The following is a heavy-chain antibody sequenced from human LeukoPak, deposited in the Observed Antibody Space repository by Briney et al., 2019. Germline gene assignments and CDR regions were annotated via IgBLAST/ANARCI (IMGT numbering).Heavy chain of an antibody. CDR1: ALTLSKYD. V-gene: IGHV3-23*01. J-gene: IGHJ4*02. Sequence: GGSLSLSCAASALTLSKYDMSWVRQAPGKGLEWVSSIIGSGAFTYYADSVKGRFTISRDNSMNTLYLQMNSLRDEDTAEYYCAKARYDRSVYYFDLWGQGTLVTVTS. CDR2: IIGSGAFT. D-gene: IGHD3-22*01. CDR3: AKARYDRSVYYFDL.